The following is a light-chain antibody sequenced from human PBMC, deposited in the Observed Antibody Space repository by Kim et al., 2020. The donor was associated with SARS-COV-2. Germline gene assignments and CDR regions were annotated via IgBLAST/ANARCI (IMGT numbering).Light chain of an antibody. CDR3: GTWDASLTSYI. Sequence: GQKVTISCSGNSSNIGNSYVAWYQQLPGTAPKLLIYDNDKRPSGIPDRFSGSKSGTSATLGITGLQTGDEADYYCGTWDASLTSYIFGTGTKVTVL. V-gene: IGLV1-51*01. CDR2: DND. J-gene: IGLJ1*01. CDR1: SSNIGNSY.